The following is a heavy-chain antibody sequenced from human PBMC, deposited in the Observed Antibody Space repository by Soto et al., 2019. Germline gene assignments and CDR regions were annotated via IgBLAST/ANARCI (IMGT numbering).Heavy chain of an antibody. J-gene: IGHJ6*02. Sequence: SQTLSLTCAISGDSGSSNSAAWNWIRQSPSRGLEWLGRTYYRSKWYNDYAVSVKSRITINPDTSKNQFSLQLNSVTPEDTAVYYCARDRGASSSSGYYYGMDVWGQGTTVTVSS. CDR1: GDSGSSNSAA. CDR3: ARDRGASSSSGYYYGMDV. D-gene: IGHD6-6*01. V-gene: IGHV6-1*01. CDR2: TYYRSKWYN.